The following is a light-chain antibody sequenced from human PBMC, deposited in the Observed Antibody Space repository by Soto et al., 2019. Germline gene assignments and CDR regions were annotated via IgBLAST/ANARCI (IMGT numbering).Light chain of an antibody. CDR1: QSISDT. CDR2: GAS. Sequence: EIVLTQSPATLSVSPGGRATLSCRASQSISDTLAWYQQKPGQAPRLLIYGASRRATGFPARFSGSGSGPDVTLACSSLQSEYLAVYCCHQYKNWPWTFGQGTKVEIK. CDR3: HQYKNWPWT. J-gene: IGKJ1*01. V-gene: IGKV3-15*01.